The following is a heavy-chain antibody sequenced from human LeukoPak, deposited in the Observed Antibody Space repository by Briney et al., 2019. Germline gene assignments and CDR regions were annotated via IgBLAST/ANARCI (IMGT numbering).Heavy chain of an antibody. CDR1: GYRFTTYW. CDR2: IDPSDSYT. Sequence: HGESLKISCKGSGYRFTTYWITWVRQMPGKGLEWMGRIDPSDSYTNYSPSFQGHFTISADKSISTAYLQWSSLKAPDPAMYYCTRQRSGWPLDIWGQGTLVTVSS. D-gene: IGHD6-19*01. J-gene: IGHJ4*02. CDR3: TRQRSGWPLDI. V-gene: IGHV5-10-1*01.